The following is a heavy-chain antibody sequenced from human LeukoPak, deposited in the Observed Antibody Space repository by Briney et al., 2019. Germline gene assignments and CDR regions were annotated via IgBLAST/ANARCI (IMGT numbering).Heavy chain of an antibody. J-gene: IGHJ4*02. CDR3: SSWYGYFDY. V-gene: IGHV4-59*01. CDR1: GGSISSYY. CDR2: IYYSGST. D-gene: IGHD6-13*01. Sequence: SETLSLTCTVSGGSISSYYWSWIRQPPGKGLECIGYIYYSGSTSYNPSLKSRVTISVDTSKNQFSLKLSSVTAADTARVISSSWYGYFDYWGQGTLVTVSS.